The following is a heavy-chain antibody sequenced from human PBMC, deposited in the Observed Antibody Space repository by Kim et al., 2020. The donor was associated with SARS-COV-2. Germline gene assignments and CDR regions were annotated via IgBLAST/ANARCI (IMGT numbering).Heavy chain of an antibody. V-gene: IGHV1-18*01. Sequence: TNYAQKLQGRVTMTTDTSTSTAYMELRSLRSDDTAVYYCARGITGTTGYWGQGTLVTVSS. J-gene: IGHJ4*02. D-gene: IGHD1-20*01. CDR2: T. CDR3: ARGITGTTGY.